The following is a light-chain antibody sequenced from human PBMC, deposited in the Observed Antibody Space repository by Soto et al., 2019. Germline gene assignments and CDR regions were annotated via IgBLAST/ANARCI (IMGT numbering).Light chain of an antibody. CDR1: QTISDF. J-gene: IGKJ5*01. CDR2: AAS. Sequence: DIQMTQSPSSLSASIGDRVTITCRASQTISDFLNWYQHKPGKAPKLLIYAASSLQGGVPSRFSGSGSGTEFTLTISSLQPDDFATYYCQQYNTYSTFGQGTRLEI. CDR3: QQYNTYST. V-gene: IGKV1-5*01.